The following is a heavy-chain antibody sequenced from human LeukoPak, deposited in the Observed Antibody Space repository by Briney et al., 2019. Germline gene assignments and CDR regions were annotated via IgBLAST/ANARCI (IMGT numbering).Heavy chain of an antibody. CDR1: GYTFTGYY. V-gene: IGHV1-2*02. Sequence: ASVKVSCKASGYTFTGYYMHWVRQAPGQGLEWMGWINPNSGGTNYAQKFQGRVTMTRDTSISTAYMELSRLGSDDTAVYYCARDRDIVADVHPFDPWGQGTLVTVSS. CDR2: INPNSGGT. J-gene: IGHJ5*02. CDR3: ARDRDIVADVHPFDP. D-gene: IGHD2-15*01.